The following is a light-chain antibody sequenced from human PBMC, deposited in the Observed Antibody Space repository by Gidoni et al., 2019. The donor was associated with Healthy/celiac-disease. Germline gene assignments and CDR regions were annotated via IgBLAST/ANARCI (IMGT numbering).Light chain of an antibody. CDR1: QSVLYSSNNKNY. CDR2: WAS. Sequence: SLGERATINCKSSQSVLYSSNNKNYLAWYQQKPGQPPKLLIYWASTRESGVPDRFSGSGSGTDFTLTISSLQAEDVAVYYCQQYYSTLPFGQGTKLEIK. CDR3: QQYYSTLP. J-gene: IGKJ2*01. V-gene: IGKV4-1*01.